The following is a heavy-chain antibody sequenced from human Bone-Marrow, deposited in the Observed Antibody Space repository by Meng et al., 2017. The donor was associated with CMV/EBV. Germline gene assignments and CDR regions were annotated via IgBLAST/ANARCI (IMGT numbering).Heavy chain of an antibody. J-gene: IGHJ1*01. CDR1: GGSVNSTSYY. CDR2: VYYSRST. Sequence: GGSVNSTSYYWTWIRQSPGKGLEWIGHVYYSRSTDYNPSLKSRVAISADTSKNQFSLRLTSVTAADTAVYYCARRRLTTVINSSMAWGQGTLVTVSS. D-gene: IGHD4-23*01. CDR3: ARRRLTTVINSSMA. V-gene: IGHV4-61*01.